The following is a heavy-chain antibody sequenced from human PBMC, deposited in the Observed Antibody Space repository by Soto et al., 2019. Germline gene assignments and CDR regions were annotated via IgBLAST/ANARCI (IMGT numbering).Heavy chain of an antibody. V-gene: IGHV4-31*03. CDR1: GGSFSSGDYY. CDR3: ATEGWADTAHFDP. CDR2: ISYNGST. D-gene: IGHD5-18*01. Sequence: SETLSLTCTVSGGSFSSGDYYWSWVRQHPGKGLEWIGYISYNGSTYYIPSLKSRVTISLETSKNQFSLKLSSVTAADTAVYYCATEGWADTAHFDPWGQGTQVTVSS. J-gene: IGHJ5*02.